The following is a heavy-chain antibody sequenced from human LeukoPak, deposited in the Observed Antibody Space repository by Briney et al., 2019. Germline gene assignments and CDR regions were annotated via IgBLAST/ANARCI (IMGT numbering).Heavy chain of an antibody. CDR1: ALTFSDYS. Sequence: GGSLRLSCAASALTFSDYSMNWVRQAPGKGLEWVAVISYDGSNKYYADSVKGRFTISRDNSKNTLYLQMNSLRAEDTAVYYCARDARGSSGRAGYFDYWGQGTLVTVSS. CDR2: ISYDGSNK. D-gene: IGHD6-19*01. CDR3: ARDARGSSGRAGYFDY. J-gene: IGHJ4*02. V-gene: IGHV3-30*03.